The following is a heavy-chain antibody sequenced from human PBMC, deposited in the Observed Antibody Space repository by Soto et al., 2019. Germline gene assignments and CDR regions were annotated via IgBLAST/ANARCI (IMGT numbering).Heavy chain of an antibody. J-gene: IGHJ4*02. CDR2: ISYDGSNK. CDR1: GFTFSSYG. V-gene: IGHV3-30*18. CDR3: AKESYYDSSGYYLDY. Sequence: GGSLRLSCAASGFTFSSYGMHWVRQAPGKGLEWVAVISYDGSNKYYADSVKGRFTISRDNSKNTLYLQMNSLRAEDTAVYYCAKESYYDSSGYYLDYWGQGTLVTVSS. D-gene: IGHD3-22*01.